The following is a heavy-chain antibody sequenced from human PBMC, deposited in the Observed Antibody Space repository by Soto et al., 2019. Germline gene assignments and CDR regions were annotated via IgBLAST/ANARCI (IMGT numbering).Heavy chain of an antibody. D-gene: IGHD4-17*01. CDR1: GGSISSGGYY. Sequence: QVQLQESGPGLVKPSQTLSLTCTVSGGSISSGGYYWSWIRQHPGKGLEWIGYIYYSGSTYYNPSLTSRVTISVDTSKNQFSLKLSSVTAADTAVYYCARGLPDYAYYYGMDVWGQGTTVTVSS. CDR2: IYYSGST. V-gene: IGHV4-31*03. J-gene: IGHJ6*02. CDR3: ARGLPDYAYYYGMDV.